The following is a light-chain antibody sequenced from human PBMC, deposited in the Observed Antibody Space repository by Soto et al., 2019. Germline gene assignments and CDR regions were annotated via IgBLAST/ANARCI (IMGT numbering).Light chain of an antibody. V-gene: IGKV3-15*01. Sequence: IVMTQSPATLSVSPGERATLSCRASQSINTNLAWFQQKPGRDPRLLIFGASTRATDIPARFSGSGSGTEFTLTTITLQSEEFVVYYCQQHNDRPPCTFGQGTKVEIK. CDR3: QQHNDRPPCT. J-gene: IGKJ1*01. CDR2: GAS. CDR1: QSINTN.